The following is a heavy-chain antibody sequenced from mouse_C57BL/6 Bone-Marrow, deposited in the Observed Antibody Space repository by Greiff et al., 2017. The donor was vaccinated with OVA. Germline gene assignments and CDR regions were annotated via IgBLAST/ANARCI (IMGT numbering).Heavy chain of an antibody. CDR2: IHPNSGST. D-gene: IGHD2-14*01. V-gene: IGHV1-64*01. CDR1: GYTFTSYW. CDR3: AREVHPFAY. J-gene: IGHJ3*01. Sequence: QVQLKQPGAELVKPGASVKLSCKASGYTFTSYWMHWVKQRPGQGLEWIGMIHPNSGSTNYNEKFKSKATLTVDKSSSTAYMQLSSLTSEDSAVYYCAREVHPFAYWGQGTLVTVSA.